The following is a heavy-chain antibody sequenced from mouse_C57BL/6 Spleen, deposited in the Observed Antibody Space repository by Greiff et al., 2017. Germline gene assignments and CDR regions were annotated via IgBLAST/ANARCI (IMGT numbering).Heavy chain of an antibody. V-gene: IGHV1-59*01. J-gene: IGHJ2*01. Sequence: QVQLQQPGAELVRPGPSVKLSCKASGYTFTSYWMHWVKQRPGQGLEWIGVIDPSDSYTNYNQKFKGKATLTVDTSSSTAYMQLSSLTSEDSAVYYCATITTVVSPDYWGQGTTLTVSS. D-gene: IGHD1-1*01. CDR2: IDPSDSYT. CDR1: GYTFTSYW. CDR3: ATITTVVSPDY.